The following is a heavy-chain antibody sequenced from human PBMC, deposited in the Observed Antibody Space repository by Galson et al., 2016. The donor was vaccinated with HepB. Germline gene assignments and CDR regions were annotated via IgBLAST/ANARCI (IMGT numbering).Heavy chain of an antibody. Sequence: PALVKPTQTLTLTCTLSGFSLSTSGVSVGWIRQPPGKALEWLALIYWDDDKRYGPSLKSRITITKDTSKNQVVLTMTNMDPVDTATYYCAHRRWYYDFWAGYYKGWVFGYWGQGALVTVSS. CDR1: GFSLSTSGVS. V-gene: IGHV2-5*05. J-gene: IGHJ4*02. CDR2: IYWDDDK. D-gene: IGHD3-3*01. CDR3: AHRRWYYDFWAGYYKGWVFGY.